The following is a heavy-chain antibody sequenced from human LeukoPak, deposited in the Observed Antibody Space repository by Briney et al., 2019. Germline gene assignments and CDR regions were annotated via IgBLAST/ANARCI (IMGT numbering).Heavy chain of an antibody. Sequence: GGSLRVSCAASGFTFTTYSMNWVRQAPGKGLEWVSSIYSSTSFIYYADSVKGRFTISRDNAKNSLYLEMNSLRAEDTAVYYCARGMGAVPRTFDIWGQGTMVTVSS. D-gene: IGHD3-10*01. CDR2: IYSSTSFI. J-gene: IGHJ3*02. V-gene: IGHV3-21*04. CDR3: ARGMGAVPRTFDI. CDR1: GFTFTTYS.